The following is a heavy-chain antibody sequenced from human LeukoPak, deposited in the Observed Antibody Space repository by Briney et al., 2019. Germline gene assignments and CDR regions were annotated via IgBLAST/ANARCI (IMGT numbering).Heavy chain of an antibody. J-gene: IGHJ4*02. V-gene: IGHV4-30-2*01. Sequence: SETLSLTCAVSGGSISSGGYSWSWIRQPPGKGLEWNGYIYHSGSTYYNPSLKSRVTISVDRSKNQFSLKLSSVTAADTAVYYCARGITMVRGVIGGFDYWGQGTLVTVSS. CDR2: IYHSGST. CDR1: GGSISSGGYS. D-gene: IGHD3-10*01. CDR3: ARGITMVRGVIGGFDY.